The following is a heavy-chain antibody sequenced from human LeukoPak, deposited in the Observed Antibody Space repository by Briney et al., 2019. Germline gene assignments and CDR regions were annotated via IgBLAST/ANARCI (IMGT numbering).Heavy chain of an antibody. CDR2: IYTSGST. Sequence: PSQTLSLTCTVSGGSISSDSYYWSWIRQPAGKGLEWIGRIYTSGSTNYNPSLKSRVTISVDTSKNQFSLKLSSVTAADTAVYYCARGPSSGLYFQHWGQGTLVTVSS. V-gene: IGHV4-61*02. CDR3: ARGPSSGLYFQH. D-gene: IGHD6-25*01. J-gene: IGHJ1*01. CDR1: GGSISSDSYY.